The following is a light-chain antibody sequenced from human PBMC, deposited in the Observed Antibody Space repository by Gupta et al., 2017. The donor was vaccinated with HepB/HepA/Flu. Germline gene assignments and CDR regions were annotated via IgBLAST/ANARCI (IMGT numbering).Light chain of an antibody. V-gene: IGKV3-20*01. CDR1: QSVSNSY. CDR2: GTS. Sequence: EIVLTQSPGTLSLSPGERATLPCRASQSVSNSYLAWYQQKPGQAPRLLIYGTSSRATGIPDRFSGSESGTDFTLTISRLEPEDFAVYYCQQYGSSLMCSFGQGTKLEIK. CDR3: QQYGSSLMCS. J-gene: IGKJ2*04.